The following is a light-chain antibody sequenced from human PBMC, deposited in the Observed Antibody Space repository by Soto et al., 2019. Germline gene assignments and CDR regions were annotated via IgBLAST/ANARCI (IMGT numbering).Light chain of an antibody. J-gene: IGKJ1*01. V-gene: IGKV4-1*01. CDR2: WAS. CDR1: QSISHSSNNKNK. CDR3: HQYYDTAWA. Sequence: DIVMTQSPDSLAVSLGERATINCKSSQSISHSSNNKNKLAWYQQKPGQPPKLLISWASIRESGVPDRFSGSGSVTDFTLTISSLQAEDVAVYFCHQYYDTAWAFGQGTKVEIK.